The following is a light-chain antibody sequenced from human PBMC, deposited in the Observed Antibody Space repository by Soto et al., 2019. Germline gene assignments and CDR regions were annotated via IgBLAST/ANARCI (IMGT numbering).Light chain of an antibody. Sequence: QSALTQPASVSGSPGQSITISCTGTSSDVGGYNYVSWYQQHPGKAPKLMIYEVSNRPSGVSNRFSDSKSGNTASLTISGLQAEDEAYYYCSSNTSSSTVVFGGGTQLTVL. V-gene: IGLV2-14*01. J-gene: IGLJ2*01. CDR2: EVS. CDR3: SSNTSSSTVV. CDR1: SSDVGGYNY.